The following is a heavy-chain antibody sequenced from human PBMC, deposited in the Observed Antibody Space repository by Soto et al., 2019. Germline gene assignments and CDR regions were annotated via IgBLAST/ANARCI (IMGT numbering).Heavy chain of an antibody. V-gene: IGHV4-30-2*01. CDR1: GGSIISGGYS. Sequence: PSETMSVTCAVSGGSIISGGYSWSWIRQPPGKGLEWIGYIYHSGSTYYNPSLKSRVTISVDRSKNQFSLKLSSVTAADTAVYYCARGYYGEFDYWGQGTLVTVSS. CDR2: IYHSGST. CDR3: ARGYYGEFDY. D-gene: IGHD3-10*01. J-gene: IGHJ4*02.